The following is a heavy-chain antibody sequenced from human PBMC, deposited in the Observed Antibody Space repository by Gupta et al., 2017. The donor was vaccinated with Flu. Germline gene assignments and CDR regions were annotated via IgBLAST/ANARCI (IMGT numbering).Heavy chain of an antibody. D-gene: IGHD3-16*01. J-gene: IGHJ4*02. CDR2: INPYSGGT. V-gene: IGHV1-2*06. CDR3: ARGGESSALGY. Sequence: MNWVRQAPGQGLEWMGRINPYSGGTNYAQKFQGRVTMITDTSISTAYMELSRLRSDDTAVYYCARGGESSALGYWGQGTLVTVAS.